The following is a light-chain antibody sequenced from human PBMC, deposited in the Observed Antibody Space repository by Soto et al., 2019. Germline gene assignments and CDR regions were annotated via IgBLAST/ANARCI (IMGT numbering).Light chain of an antibody. CDR1: QIISSRY. CDR3: QQYVTSPLT. J-gene: IGKJ4*01. V-gene: IGKV3-20*01. Sequence: EIVLTQSPGTLSLSPGERATLSCRASQIISSRYLAWYQQKPGQAPRLLIYNASSRATGIPDRFNGSGSGTDFTLTISRLEPEDFAVYYCQQYVTSPLTFGGGTKVEIK. CDR2: NAS.